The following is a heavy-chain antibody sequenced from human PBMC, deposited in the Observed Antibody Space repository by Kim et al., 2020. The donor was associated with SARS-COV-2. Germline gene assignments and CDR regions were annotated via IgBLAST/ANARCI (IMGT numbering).Heavy chain of an antibody. D-gene: IGHD3-22*01. J-gene: IGHJ4*01. V-gene: IGHV3-49*03. CDR1: GFNFGGYA. CDR2: IRSKAYDGTT. Sequence: GGSLRLSCTASGFNFGGYAMSWFRRPPGRGLEWVGFIRSKAYDGTTDYAASVKGRFTISRDDSKSIAYLQMSSLKTEDTAVYYCTRASHHDSTGYYFDY. CDR3: TRASHHDSTGYYFDY.